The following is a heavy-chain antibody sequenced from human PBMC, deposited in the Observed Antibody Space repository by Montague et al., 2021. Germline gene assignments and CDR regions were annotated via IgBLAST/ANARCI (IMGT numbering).Heavy chain of an antibody. D-gene: IGHD6-13*01. V-gene: IGHV3-23*01. CDR1: GFTFSGYA. CDR3: AKNRAAPGRSSFDY. CDR2: TSATGGGT. Sequence: SLRLSCAAPGFTFSGYAMSWARQAPGKGLEWVSGTSATGGGTFYADSVKGRFIISRDNSKNTLFLQMNSLRADDTAVYYCAKNRAAPGRSSFDYWGQGTLVTVSS. J-gene: IGHJ4*02.